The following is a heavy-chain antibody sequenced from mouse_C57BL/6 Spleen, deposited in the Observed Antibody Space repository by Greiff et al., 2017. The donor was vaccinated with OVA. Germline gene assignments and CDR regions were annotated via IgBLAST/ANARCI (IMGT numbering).Heavy chain of an antibody. CDR1: GYTFTSYW. D-gene: IGHD1-1*01. J-gene: IGHJ1*03. Sequence: QVQLQQPGAELVKPGASVKMSCKASGYTFTSYWITWVKQRPGQGLEWIGDLYPGSGSTNYNEKFKSKATLTVATSSRTAYMQLSSLTSEDSAVDYWARWGTTVVAPYGYFDVWGTGTTGTVSS. V-gene: IGHV1-55*01. CDR2: LYPGSGST. CDR3: ARWGTTVVAPYGYFDV.